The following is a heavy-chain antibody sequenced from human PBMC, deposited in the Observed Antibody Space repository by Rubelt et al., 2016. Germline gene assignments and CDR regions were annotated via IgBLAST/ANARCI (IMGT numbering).Heavy chain of an antibody. D-gene: IGHD1-14*01. Sequence: QVQLQESGPGLVKPSETLSLTCTVSGGSVSSGSYYWSWIRQPPGKGLEWIGYIYYSGSTNYNPSRRCRVTISVETAKNQFSLKLSSVTAADTAVYYCARLQRTASCLDYWGQGTLVTVSS. J-gene: IGHJ4*02. V-gene: IGHV4-61*01. CDR1: GGSVSSGSYY. CDR3: ARLQRTASCLDY. CDR2: IYYSGST.